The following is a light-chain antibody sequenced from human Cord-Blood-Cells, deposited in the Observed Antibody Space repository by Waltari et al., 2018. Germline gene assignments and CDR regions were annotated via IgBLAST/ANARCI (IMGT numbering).Light chain of an antibody. Sequence: SSELTQDPAVSVALGQTVRITCQGDSLRSYYVSWYQQKPGQAPVLVIHGKNNRPSGIPDRFSGSSSGNTASLTITGAQAEDEADYYCNSRDSSGNHLVFGGGTKLTVL. CDR3: NSRDSSGNHLV. CDR1: SLRSYY. V-gene: IGLV3-19*01. J-gene: IGLJ3*02. CDR2: GKN.